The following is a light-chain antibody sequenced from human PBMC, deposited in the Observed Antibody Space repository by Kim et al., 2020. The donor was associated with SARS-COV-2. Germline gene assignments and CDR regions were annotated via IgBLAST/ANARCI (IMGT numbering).Light chain of an antibody. Sequence: ASVGDRVSITCQASHDISNYLNWYQHKPDKAPKLLISGASNLEAGVPSRFGGSGSGRDFTFTISSLQPDDIATYYCQQYDDLPFTFGPGTKVDIK. V-gene: IGKV1-33*01. J-gene: IGKJ3*01. CDR3: QQYDDLPFT. CDR1: HDISNY. CDR2: GAS.